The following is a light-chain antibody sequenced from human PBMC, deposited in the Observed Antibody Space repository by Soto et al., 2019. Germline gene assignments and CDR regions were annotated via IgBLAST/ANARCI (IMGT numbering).Light chain of an antibody. J-gene: IGLJ3*02. Sequence: QSALTQPRSVSGSPGQSVTISCTGTSSDVGGYNYVSWYQQYPGKAPKLIIYDVSKRPSGVPDRFSGSKSGNTASLNISGLQAEDEDDYYCCSYAGTYTLWVFGGGTKLTVL. V-gene: IGLV2-11*01. CDR1: SSDVGGYNY. CDR2: DVS. CDR3: CSYAGTYTLWV.